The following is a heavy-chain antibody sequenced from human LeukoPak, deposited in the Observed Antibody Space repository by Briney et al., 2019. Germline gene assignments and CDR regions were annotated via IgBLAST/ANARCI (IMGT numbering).Heavy chain of an antibody. J-gene: IGHJ6*02. CDR1: GFTFSSYG. CDR3: AKFTRSLEWLLGHYYGMDV. Sequence: GGSLRLSCAASGFTFSSYGMHWVRQAPGKGLEWVAVISYDGSNNYYADSVKGRFTISRDNSKNTLYLQMNSLRAEDTAVYYCAKFTRSLEWLLGHYYGMDVWGQGTTVTVSS. D-gene: IGHD3-3*01. CDR2: ISYDGSNN. V-gene: IGHV3-30*18.